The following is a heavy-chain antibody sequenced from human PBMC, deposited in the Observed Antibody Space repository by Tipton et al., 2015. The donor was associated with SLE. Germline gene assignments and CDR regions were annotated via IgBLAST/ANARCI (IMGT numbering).Heavy chain of an antibody. CDR2: IYHSGST. J-gene: IGHJ2*01. Sequence: LRLSCTVSGGSIISSSYYWGWIRQPPGKGLEWIGSIYHSGSTYYNPSLKSRVTISVDTSKNQFSLKLSSVTAADTAVYYCARLQWLVLNWYFDLWGRGTLVTVSS. CDR1: GGSIISSSYY. D-gene: IGHD6-19*01. CDR3: ARLQWLVLNWYFDL. V-gene: IGHV4-39*07.